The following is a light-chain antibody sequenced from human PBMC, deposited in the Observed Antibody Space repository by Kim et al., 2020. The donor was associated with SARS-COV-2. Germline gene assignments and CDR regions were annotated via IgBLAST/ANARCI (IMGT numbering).Light chain of an antibody. CDR1: KLGDKY. Sequence: SYELTQPPSVSVSPGQTASITCSGDKLGDKYACWYQQKPGQYPVLVIYQDSKRPSGIPERFSGSNSGNTATLTISGTQAMDEADYYCQAWDSSDVVFGGGTQRTV. V-gene: IGLV3-1*01. CDR3: QAWDSSDVV. CDR2: QDS. J-gene: IGLJ2*01.